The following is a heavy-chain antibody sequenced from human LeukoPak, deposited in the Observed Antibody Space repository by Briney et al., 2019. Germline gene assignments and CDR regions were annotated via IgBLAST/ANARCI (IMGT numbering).Heavy chain of an antibody. V-gene: IGHV3-21*01. J-gene: IGHJ4*02. CDR1: GFTFSSYS. Sequence: GGPLRLSCAASGFTFSSYSMNWVRQAPGKGLEGVSSISSSSSYIYYADSVKGRFTISRDNAKNSLYLQMNSLRAEDTAVYYCARAPEYYYDSSGHDYWGQGTLVAVSS. CDR2: ISSSSSYI. CDR3: ARAPEYYYDSSGHDY. D-gene: IGHD3-22*01.